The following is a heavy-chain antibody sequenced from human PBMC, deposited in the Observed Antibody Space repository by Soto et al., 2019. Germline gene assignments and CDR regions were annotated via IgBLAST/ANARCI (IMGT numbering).Heavy chain of an antibody. J-gene: IGHJ6*02. CDR2: IRSKAYGGTT. V-gene: IGHV3-49*04. D-gene: IGHD1-1*01. Sequence: GGSLRLSCTASGFTFGDYAMSWVRQAPGKGLEWVGFIRSKAYGGTTEYAAFVKGRFTISRDDSKSIAYLQMNSLKTEDTAVYYCTRATGNEGSSGYYYYGMDVWGQGTTVTVSS. CDR3: TRATGNEGSSGYYYYGMDV. CDR1: GFTFGDYA.